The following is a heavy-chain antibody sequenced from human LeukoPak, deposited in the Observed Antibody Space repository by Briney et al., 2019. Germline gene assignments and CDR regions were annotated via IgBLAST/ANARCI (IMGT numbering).Heavy chain of an antibody. J-gene: IGHJ5*02. Sequence: GSLRLSCAASGFTFSSYWMHWVRQAPGKGLMWVTRINPDGSSITYAHSVKGRFTISRDNAKNTLYLQMNSLRAEDTAVYYCARASVAGTNWFDPWGQGTLVTVSS. CDR2: INPDGSSI. D-gene: IGHD6-19*01. V-gene: IGHV3-74*01. CDR3: ARASVAGTNWFDP. CDR1: GFTFSSYW.